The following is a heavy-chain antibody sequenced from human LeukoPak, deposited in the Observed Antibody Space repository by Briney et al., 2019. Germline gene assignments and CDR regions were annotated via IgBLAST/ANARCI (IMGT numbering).Heavy chain of an antibody. Sequence: PGGSPRLSCAASGFSLSTYSMNWVRQAPGKGLVWVSRINSDGSSTSYADSVKGRFTISRDNAKNTLYLQMNSLRAEDTAVYYCARSGYYYHYDYWGQGTLVTVSS. CDR3: ARSGYYYHYDY. D-gene: IGHD3-22*01. V-gene: IGHV3-74*01. CDR2: INSDGSST. CDR1: GFSLSTYS. J-gene: IGHJ4*02.